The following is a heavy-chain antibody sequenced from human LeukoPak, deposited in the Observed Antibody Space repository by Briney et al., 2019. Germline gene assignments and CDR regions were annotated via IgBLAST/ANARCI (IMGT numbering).Heavy chain of an antibody. CDR3: LRGADGYGVFDY. CDR1: GFTFDDYG. V-gene: IGHV3-74*01. J-gene: IGHJ4*02. CDR2: INSDGSST. Sequence: GGSLRLSCAASGFTFDDYGLTWVRQAPGKGLVWVSRINSDGSSTFYADSVKGRFTISRDNAKNTLYLQMDSLRVEDTAVYYCLRGADGYGVFDYWGQGTLVTVSS. D-gene: IGHD5-24*01.